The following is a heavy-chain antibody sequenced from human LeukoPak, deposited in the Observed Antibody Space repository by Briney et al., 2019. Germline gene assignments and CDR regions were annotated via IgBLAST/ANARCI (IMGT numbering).Heavy chain of an antibody. CDR3: ARVKVDTAMAVYFDY. CDR1: GLTVSSNY. CDR2: IYSGGST. V-gene: IGHV3-66*02. Sequence: GGSLRLSCAASGLTVSSNYMSWVRQAPGKGLEWVSVIYSGGSTYYADSVKGRFTISRDNSKNTLYLQMNSLRAEDTAVYYCARVKVDTAMAVYFDYWGQGTLVTVSS. J-gene: IGHJ4*02. D-gene: IGHD5-18*01.